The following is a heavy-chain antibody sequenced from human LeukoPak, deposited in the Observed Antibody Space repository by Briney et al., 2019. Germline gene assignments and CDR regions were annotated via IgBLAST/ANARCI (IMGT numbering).Heavy chain of an antibody. D-gene: IGHD4-17*01. J-gene: IGHJ4*02. CDR2: ISGSGGST. Sequence: GGSLRPSCAASGFTFSSYAMSWVRQAPGKGLEWVSAISGSGGSTYYADSVKGRFTISRDNSRNTLYLQMGSLRAEDMAVYYCARGLDYGDYVGDYWGQGTLVTVSS. V-gene: IGHV3-23*01. CDR1: GFTFSSYA. CDR3: ARGLDYGDYVGDY.